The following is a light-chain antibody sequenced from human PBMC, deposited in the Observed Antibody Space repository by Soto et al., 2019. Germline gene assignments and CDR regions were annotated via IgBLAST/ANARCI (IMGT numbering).Light chain of an antibody. CDR3: QQYNSWQLS. V-gene: IGKV1-5*01. Sequence: DIQMTQSPSTLPASVGDRVIITCRASQNLDTWLAWYQQKPGKAPKVLIYDASNLESGVPSRFSGSGSGTEFTLSISSLQPDDSATYYCQQYNSWQLSFGGGTKVEIK. J-gene: IGKJ4*01. CDR1: QNLDTW. CDR2: DAS.